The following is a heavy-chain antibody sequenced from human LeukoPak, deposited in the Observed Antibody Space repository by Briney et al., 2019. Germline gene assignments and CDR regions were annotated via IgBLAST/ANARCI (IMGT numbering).Heavy chain of an antibody. D-gene: IGHD2-15*01. CDR3: ARVVAAAYYFDY. CDR1: GFTFSSYS. CDR2: ISYDGSNK. J-gene: IGHJ4*02. V-gene: IGHV3-30*03. Sequence: GGSLRLSCAASGFTFSSYSMKWVRQAPGKGLEWVAVISYDGSNKYYADSVKGRFTISRDNSKNTLYLQMNSLRAEDTAVYYCARVVAAAYYFDYWGQGTLVTVSS.